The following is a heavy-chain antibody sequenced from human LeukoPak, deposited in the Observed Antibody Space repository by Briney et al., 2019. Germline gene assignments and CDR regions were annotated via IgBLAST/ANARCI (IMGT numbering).Heavy chain of an antibody. J-gene: IGHJ2*01. CDR2: ISSSSSYI. Sequence: KSGGSLRLSCAASGFTFSSYSMNWVRQAPGKGLEWVSSISSSSSYIYYADSVKGRFTISRDNAKNSLYLQMNSLRDEDTAVYYCARDRQQMDREGYFDLWGRGTLVTVSS. V-gene: IGHV3-21*01. CDR1: GFTFSSYS. CDR3: ARDRQQMDREGYFDL. D-gene: IGHD6-13*01.